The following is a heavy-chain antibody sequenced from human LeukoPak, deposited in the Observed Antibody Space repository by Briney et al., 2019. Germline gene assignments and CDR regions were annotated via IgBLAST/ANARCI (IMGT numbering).Heavy chain of an antibody. J-gene: IGHJ3*02. CDR2: ISYDGSNK. CDR3: ARGESGWYQGGAFDI. V-gene: IGHV3-30-3*01. CDR1: GFTFSSYA. Sequence: GGSPRLSCAASGFTFSSYAMHWVRQAPGKGLEWVAVISYDGSNKYYADSVKGRFTISRDNSKNTLYLQMNSLRAEDTAVYYCARGESGWYQGGAFDIWGQGTMVTVSS. D-gene: IGHD6-19*01.